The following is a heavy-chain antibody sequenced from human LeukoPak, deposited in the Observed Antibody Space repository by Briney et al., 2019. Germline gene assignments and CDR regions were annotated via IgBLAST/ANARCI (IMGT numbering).Heavy chain of an antibody. J-gene: IGHJ4*02. Sequence: ASVKVSCKASGYTFTSYGISWVRQAPGQGLEWMGWISAYNGNTNYAQKLQGRVTMTTDTSTSTAYMELRSLRSDDTAVYYCARTRPRMYSSSWYDLGYWGQGTLVTVSS. V-gene: IGHV1-18*01. CDR3: ARTRPRMYSSSWYDLGY. D-gene: IGHD6-13*01. CDR2: ISAYNGNT. CDR1: GYTFTSYG.